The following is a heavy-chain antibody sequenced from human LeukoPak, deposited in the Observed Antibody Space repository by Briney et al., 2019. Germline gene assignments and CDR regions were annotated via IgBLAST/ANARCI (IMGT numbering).Heavy chain of an antibody. CDR1: GFTFSDYD. CDR3: ARRYGDYEGSFEY. Sequence: GGSLRLSCAASGFTFSDYDMNWVRQAPGKGLEWVSYISSSGSTIYYVDSVKGRFTISRDNAKSSLYLQMNSLRDEDTAVYYCARRYGDYEGSFEYWGQGTLVTVSS. D-gene: IGHD4-17*01. V-gene: IGHV3-48*03. CDR2: ISSSGSTI. J-gene: IGHJ4*02.